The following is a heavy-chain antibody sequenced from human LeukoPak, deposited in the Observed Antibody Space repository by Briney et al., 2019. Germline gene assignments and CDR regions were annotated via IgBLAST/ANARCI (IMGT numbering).Heavy chain of an antibody. CDR3: ARDQGKRELRRLDY. CDR2: ISGSGGST. Sequence: PGGSLRFSCAACGFTFSSYAMSWVRQAPGKGLEWVSAISGSGGSTYYADSVKGRFTISRDNSKNTLYLQMNSLRAEDTAVYYCARDQGKRELRRLDYWGQGTLVTVSS. J-gene: IGHJ4*02. V-gene: IGHV3-23*01. D-gene: IGHD1-26*01. CDR1: GFTFSSYA.